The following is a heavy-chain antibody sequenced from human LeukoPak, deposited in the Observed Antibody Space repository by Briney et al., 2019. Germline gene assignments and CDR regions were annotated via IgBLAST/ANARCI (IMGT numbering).Heavy chain of an antibody. Sequence: SETLSLTCTVSGGSISNYYWSWIRQPPGKGLEWIGDIYDSGRTNYNPSLKSRVTISLDTSKNQFSLKLNSVTAADTAMYYCARVSGFYYPFDYWGQGTLVTVSS. CDR1: GGSISNYY. V-gene: IGHV4-59*01. CDR3: ARVSGFYYPFDY. D-gene: IGHD3-22*01. J-gene: IGHJ4*02. CDR2: IYDSGRT.